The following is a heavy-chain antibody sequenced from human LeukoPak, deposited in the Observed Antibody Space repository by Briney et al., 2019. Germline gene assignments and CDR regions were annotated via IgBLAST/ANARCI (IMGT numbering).Heavy chain of an antibody. CDR2: IYYSGST. CDR3: AREKVGGENYFDF. Sequence: SETLSLTCTVSGVSIRSGPYSWSWIRQHPGKGLEWIGYIYYSGSTYSNPSLRSRSTISIDTSKNQFSLKLSSVTAADTAVYFCAREKVGGENYFDFWGQGTLVTVFS. V-gene: IGHV4-31*03. J-gene: IGHJ4*02. D-gene: IGHD3-16*01. CDR1: GVSIRSGPYS.